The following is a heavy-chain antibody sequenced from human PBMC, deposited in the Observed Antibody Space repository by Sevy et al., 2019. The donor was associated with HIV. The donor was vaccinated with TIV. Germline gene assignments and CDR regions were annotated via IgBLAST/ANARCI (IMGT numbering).Heavy chain of an antibody. V-gene: IGHV1-69*13. CDR2: IIPIFGRG. Sequence: ASVKVSCKTSGGTFSRHAISWVRQAPGQGLEWMGGIIPIFGRGNYAQQFQGRVTITADESTSTAYMELSSLGSDETAVYYGARGRDDSAVVPAVRLYYQYGMDVWGQGTTVTVSS. J-gene: IGHJ6*02. CDR3: ARGRDDSAVVPAVRLYYQYGMDV. CDR1: GGTFSRHA. D-gene: IGHD2-2*01.